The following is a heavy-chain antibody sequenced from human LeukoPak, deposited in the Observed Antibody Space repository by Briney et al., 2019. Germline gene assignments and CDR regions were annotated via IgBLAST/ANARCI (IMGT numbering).Heavy chain of an antibody. V-gene: IGHV3-11*06. D-gene: IGHD5-18*01. CDR3: ARDRDTAMVIYYGMDV. Sequence: GGSLRLSCAASGFTSSDYYMSWIRQAPGKGLEWVSYISSSSSYTNYADSVKGRFTISRDNAKNSLYLQMNSLRAEDTAVYYCARDRDTAMVIYYGMDVWGQGTAVTVSS. CDR2: ISSSSSYT. CDR1: GFTSSDYY. J-gene: IGHJ6*02.